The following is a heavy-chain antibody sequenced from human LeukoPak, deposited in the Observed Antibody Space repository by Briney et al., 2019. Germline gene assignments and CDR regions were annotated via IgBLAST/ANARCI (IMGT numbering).Heavy chain of an antibody. D-gene: IGHD6-25*01. CDR3: AVSVQAASIPAFDY. V-gene: IGHV1-2*02. Sequence: ASVKVSCKASGDTLTVHNIHWMRQAPGQGLEWMGWIHPSSGARQYAQKLQGRVTMTRDTSISTAYMELSSLRSDDTAIYYCAVSVQAASIPAFDYWGQGALLTVSS. J-gene: IGHJ4*02. CDR2: IHPSSGAR. CDR1: GDTLTVHN.